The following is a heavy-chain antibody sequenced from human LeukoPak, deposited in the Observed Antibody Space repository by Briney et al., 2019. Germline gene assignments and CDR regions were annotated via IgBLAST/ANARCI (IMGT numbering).Heavy chain of an antibody. J-gene: IGHJ4*02. CDR3: ARGTDGDYVDY. Sequence: SETLSLTCTVSGGSISSYYWSWIRQPAGKGREWLGRIYSSGSANYSPSLKSRVTMSVDTSKNQFSLKLRSVTAADTAVYYCARGTDGDYVDYWGQGTLVTVSS. CDR2: IYSSGSA. CDR1: GGSISSYY. D-gene: IGHD4-17*01. V-gene: IGHV4-4*07.